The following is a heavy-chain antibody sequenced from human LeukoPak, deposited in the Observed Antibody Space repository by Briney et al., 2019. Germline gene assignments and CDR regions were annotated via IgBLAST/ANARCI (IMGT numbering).Heavy chain of an antibody. CDR1: GFTFSNYA. D-gene: IGHD3-3*01. J-gene: IGHJ4*02. CDR2: ISYDGSKQ. V-gene: IGHV3-30*04. CDR3: GSTIFGVVIDLDSGYY. Sequence: PGGSLRLSCASSGFTFSNYAMHWVRQAPGKGLEWVAVISYDGSKQDYVDHVKGRFTISRDNSKNTLYLQMNSLRAEDTAVYYCGSTIFGVVIDLDSGYYWGQGTLVTVSS.